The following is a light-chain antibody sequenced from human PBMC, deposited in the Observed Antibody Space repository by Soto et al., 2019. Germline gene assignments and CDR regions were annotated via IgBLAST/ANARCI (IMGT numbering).Light chain of an antibody. V-gene: IGKV3-20*01. CDR3: QQYGTSPPST. CDR2: GAS. CDR1: QSVSSSY. J-gene: IGKJ5*01. Sequence: IVFTHSPCTLSLYPGERATLSCRASQSVSSSYLAWYQQKPGQAPRLLINGASSRATGIPDRFSGSGSGTDFTLTISRLEPQDFAVYYCQQYGTSPPSTFGQGTRLEIK.